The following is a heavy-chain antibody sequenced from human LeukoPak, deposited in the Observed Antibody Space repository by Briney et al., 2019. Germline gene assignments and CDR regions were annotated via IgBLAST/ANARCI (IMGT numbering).Heavy chain of an antibody. Sequence: TGGSLRLSCAASGFTFSSYSMNWVRQAPGKGLEWVTVISSDGTNKYYADSVEGRFTITRDIFENTVYLQMDSLRADDTAVYYCARDQSGIRYFDWLLSDDWGQGTLVTVSS. CDR3: ARDQSGIRYFDWLLSDD. J-gene: IGHJ4*02. CDR2: ISSDGTNK. CDR1: GFTFSSYS. V-gene: IGHV3-30*03. D-gene: IGHD3-9*01.